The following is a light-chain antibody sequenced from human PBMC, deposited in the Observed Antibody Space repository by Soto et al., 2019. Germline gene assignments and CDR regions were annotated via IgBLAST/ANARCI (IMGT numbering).Light chain of an antibody. V-gene: IGLV2-8*01. Sequence: QSALTQPPSASGSPGQSVTISCTGTSSDVGGYNYVSWYQQYPGRAPKLMIYEVTKRPSGVPDRFSGSKSGNTASLTVAGHQAEDEADYYGSSYAASNNFYFVFGGGTELTVL. CDR3: SSYAASNNFYFV. CDR2: EVT. J-gene: IGLJ3*02. CDR1: SSDVGGYNY.